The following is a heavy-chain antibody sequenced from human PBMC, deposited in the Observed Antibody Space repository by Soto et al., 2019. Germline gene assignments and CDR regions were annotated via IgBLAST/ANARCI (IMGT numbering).Heavy chain of an antibody. J-gene: IGHJ4*02. CDR2: VIPNLGVT. Sequence: QVQLVQSGAEVKKPGSSVKVSCKASGGTLSSYTFSWVRQAPGQGLEGMGRVIPNLGVTNYAKKFQGRFTIVVDTSTSTAYLELKSLRYVDTAVYYCARDKGYCSATSCQDFDYWGQGTLVTVSS. CDR1: GGTLSSYT. CDR3: ARDKGYCSATSCQDFDY. D-gene: IGHD2-15*01. V-gene: IGHV1-69*08.